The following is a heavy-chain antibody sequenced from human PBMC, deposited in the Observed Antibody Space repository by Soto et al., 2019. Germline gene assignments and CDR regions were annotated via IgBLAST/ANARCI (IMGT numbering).Heavy chain of an antibody. CDR1: GGSCSGYY. D-gene: IGHD6-13*01. CDR2: INHSGST. J-gene: IGHJ5*02. Sequence: SETLSLTCAVYGGSCSGYYWSWIRQPPGKGLEWIGEINHSGSTNYNPSLKSRVTISVDTSKNQFSLKLSSVTAADTAVYYCARGLLVRWFDPWGQGTLVTVSS. CDR3: ARGLLVRWFDP. V-gene: IGHV4-34*01.